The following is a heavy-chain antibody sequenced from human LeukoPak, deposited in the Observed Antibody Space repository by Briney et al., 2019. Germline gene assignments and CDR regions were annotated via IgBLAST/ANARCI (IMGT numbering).Heavy chain of an antibody. CDR3: ARPAYDYDNSAYPY. J-gene: IGHJ4*02. D-gene: IGHD3-22*01. Sequence: GASVKVSCEASGYTFTSYDINWVRLATGQGLEWMGWMNPNSGNAAYAQKFQGRVTMTRNTSISTAYMELTSLRSEDTAVYYCARPAYDYDNSAYPYWGQGSLVTVSS. V-gene: IGHV1-8*01. CDR1: GYTFTSYD. CDR2: MNPNSGNA.